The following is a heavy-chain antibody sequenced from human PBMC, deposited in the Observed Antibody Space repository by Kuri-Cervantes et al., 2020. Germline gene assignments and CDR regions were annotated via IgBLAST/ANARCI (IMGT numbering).Heavy chain of an antibody. J-gene: IGHJ5*02. Sequence: SETLSLTCTVSGYSISSGYYWGWIRQPPGKGLEWIGSIYHSGSTYYNLSLKSRVTISVDTSKNQFSLKLSSVTAADTAVYYCAVGPEGYCSGGSCYSGSPYNWFDPWGQGTLVTVSS. CDR1: GYSISSGYY. CDR3: AVGPEGYCSGGSCYSGSPYNWFDP. D-gene: IGHD2-15*01. CDR2: IYHSGST. V-gene: IGHV4-38-2*02.